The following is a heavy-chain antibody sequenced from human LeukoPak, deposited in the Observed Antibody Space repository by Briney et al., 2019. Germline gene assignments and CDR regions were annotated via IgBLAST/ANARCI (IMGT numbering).Heavy chain of an antibody. D-gene: IGHD3-3*01. CDR1: GFKFDDYA. V-gene: IGHV3-9*01. Sequence: GGSLRLSCAASGFKFDDYAMHWVRHVPGKGLEWVSSVSWDSGHIGYADSVKGRFTISRDNAKKSLYLQMNSLRPEDTALYYCAKGEWLLPSFFDYWGQGILVTVSS. J-gene: IGHJ4*02. CDR2: VSWDSGHI. CDR3: AKGEWLLPSFFDY.